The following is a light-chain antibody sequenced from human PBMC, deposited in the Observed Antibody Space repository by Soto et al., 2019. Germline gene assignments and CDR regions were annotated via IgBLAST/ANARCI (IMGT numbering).Light chain of an antibody. J-gene: IGKJ2*03. CDR2: SAS. CDR1: QAISTY. V-gene: IGKV1-9*01. Sequence: DIQLTQSPSFLSASIGDNVTITCRASQAISTYLAWYQQKPGKAPNLLVYSASTLHSGVPSRFSGSRSGTEFTLTISSLQPDDFASYYCQQYNSFSPYSFGQGTKLEI. CDR3: QQYNSFSPYS.